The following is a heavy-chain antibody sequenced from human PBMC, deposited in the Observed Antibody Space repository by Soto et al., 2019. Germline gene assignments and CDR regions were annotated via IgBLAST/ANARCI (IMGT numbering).Heavy chain of an antibody. V-gene: IGHV3-74*01. J-gene: IGHJ4*02. Sequence: PGGSLRLSCAASGFISNMYSVHWVRQSPGKGLVWVSRIYNDGTYSDHGGSVRGRFTISRDHVNDTLYLQMNNLRAEDSGLYYCTRGPRPISTGTGAYWGQGTQVSVAS. CDR3: TRGPRPISTGTGAY. D-gene: IGHD3-10*01. CDR1: GFISNMYS. CDR2: IYNDGTYS.